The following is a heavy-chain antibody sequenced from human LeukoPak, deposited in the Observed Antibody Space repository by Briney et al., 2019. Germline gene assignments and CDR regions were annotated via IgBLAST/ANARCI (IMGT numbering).Heavy chain of an antibody. V-gene: IGHV4-34*01. Sequence: SETLSLTCAVYGGSFSGYYWGWIRQPPGKGLEWIGEINHSGSTYYNPSLKSRVTISVDTSKNQFSLKLSSVTAADTAVYYCATRIVGATTSWFDPWGQGTLVTVSS. CDR3: ATRIVGATTSWFDP. J-gene: IGHJ5*02. CDR2: INHSGST. D-gene: IGHD1-26*01. CDR1: GGSFSGYY.